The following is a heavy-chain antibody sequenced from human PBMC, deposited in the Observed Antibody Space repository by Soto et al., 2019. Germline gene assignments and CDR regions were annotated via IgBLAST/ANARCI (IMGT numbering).Heavy chain of an antibody. J-gene: IGHJ6*02. CDR1: GFSLSTSGMR. Sequence: GSGPTLVNPTQTLTLTCTFSGFSLSTSGMRVSWIRQPPGKALEWLARIDWDDDKFYSTSLKTRLTISKDTSKNQVVLTMTNMDPVDTATYYCARMPLYYYGSGSYSPHYGMDVWGQGTTVTVS. V-gene: IGHV2-70*04. CDR3: ARMPLYYYGSGSYSPHYGMDV. D-gene: IGHD3-10*01. CDR2: IDWDDDK.